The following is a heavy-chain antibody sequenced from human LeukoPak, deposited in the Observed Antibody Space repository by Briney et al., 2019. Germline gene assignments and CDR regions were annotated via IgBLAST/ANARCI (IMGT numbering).Heavy chain of an antibody. V-gene: IGHV1-3*03. CDR2: INAGNGNT. Sequence: ASVKVSCKASGYTFTSYAMHWVRQAPGQRLEWMGWINAGNGNTKYSQEFQGRVTITADESTSTAYMELSSLRSEDTAVYYCARGGPSAWSVYFDYWGQGTLVTVSS. J-gene: IGHJ4*02. CDR1: GYTFTSYA. D-gene: IGHD6-19*01. CDR3: ARGGPSAWSVYFDY.